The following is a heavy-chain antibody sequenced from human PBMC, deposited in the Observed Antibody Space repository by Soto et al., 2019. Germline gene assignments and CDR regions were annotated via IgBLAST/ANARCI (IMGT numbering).Heavy chain of an antibody. CDR1: VGSVSSGSYY. V-gene: IGHV4-61*01. CDR2: AYNHGST. Sequence: PSETLYRTCTVSVGSVSSGSYYWSWIRQPPGKGLEGIGYAYNHGSTTYSPSLKSRATIPAETSRNQISLNPTSVTAADTAIYYCADETGCWYFDSWGQGTLVPVS. J-gene: IGHJ4*02. D-gene: IGHD2-2*01. CDR3: ADETGCWYFDS.